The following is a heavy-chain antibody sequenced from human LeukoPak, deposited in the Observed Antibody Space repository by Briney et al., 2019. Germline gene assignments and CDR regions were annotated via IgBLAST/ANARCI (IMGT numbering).Heavy chain of an antibody. J-gene: IGHJ6*02. V-gene: IGHV1-18*01. Sequence: ASVKVSCKASGYTFTSYGISWVRQAPGQGLEWMGWISAYNGNTNYAQKLQGRVTMTTDTSTSTAYMELRSLRSDDTAVYYCAREGHLYYYYYYGMDVWGQGTTVTVSS. CDR3: AREGHLYYYYYYGMDV. CDR1: GYTFTSYG. CDR2: ISAYNGNT.